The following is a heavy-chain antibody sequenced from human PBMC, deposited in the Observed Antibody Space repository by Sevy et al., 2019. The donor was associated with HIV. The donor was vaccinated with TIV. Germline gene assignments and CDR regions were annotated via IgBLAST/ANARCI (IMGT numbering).Heavy chain of an antibody. CDR3: AKDGLHSGDFEYFQD. CDR2: MTGSGSIT. Sequence: GGSLRLSCAASGFTFSSYAMTWVRQAPGKGLDWVSSMTGSGSITYYGDSVKGRFTISRDYSKNTLYLQMNNLRVEDTALYYCAKDGLHSGDFEYFQDWGQGTLVTVSS. D-gene: IGHD2-21*02. V-gene: IGHV3-23*01. CDR1: GFTFSSYA. J-gene: IGHJ1*01.